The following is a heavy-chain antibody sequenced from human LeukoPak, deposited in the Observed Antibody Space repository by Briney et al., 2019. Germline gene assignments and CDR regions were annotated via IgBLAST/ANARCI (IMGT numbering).Heavy chain of an antibody. CDR1: GFTFSGYS. CDR2: ISSSSSNI. D-gene: IGHD6-19*01. CDR3: ARSIAVARYYFDY. Sequence: GGSLRLSCAASGFTFSGYSMNWVRQAPGNGLEWVSSISSSSSNIYYADSVKGRFTISRDNAKNSLYLQMNSLRAEDTAVYYCARSIAVARYYFDYWGQGTLVTVSS. V-gene: IGHV3-21*01. J-gene: IGHJ4*02.